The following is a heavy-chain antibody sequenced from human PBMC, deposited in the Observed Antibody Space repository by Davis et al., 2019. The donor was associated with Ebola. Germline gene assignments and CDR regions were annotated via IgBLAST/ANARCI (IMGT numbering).Heavy chain of an antibody. Sequence: ASVKVSCKVSGYTLTELSMHWVRQAPGKGLEWMGGFDPEDGETIYAQKFQGRVTMTEDTSTDTAYMELSSLRSEDTAVYYCATLRRGNSLLGAWFDPWGQGTLVTVSS. V-gene: IGHV1-24*01. CDR1: GYTLTELS. CDR3: ATLRRGNSLLGAWFDP. CDR2: FDPEDGET. J-gene: IGHJ5*02. D-gene: IGHD1-26*01.